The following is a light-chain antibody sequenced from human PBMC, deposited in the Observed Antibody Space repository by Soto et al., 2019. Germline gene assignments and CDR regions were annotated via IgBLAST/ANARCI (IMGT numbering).Light chain of an antibody. CDR3: GQFVSAPPRT. J-gene: IGKJ1*01. CDR2: GGS. Sequence: VLTQSPGILSLSPGGRATLPRRASQSVSSNHLAWYQQKPGQAPRLLIYGGSSRATGIPVRFSGSGSGTDFTLTISRLEPEDFAVYYCGQFVSAPPRTFGQGTKVDIK. V-gene: IGKV3-20*01. CDR1: QSVSSNH.